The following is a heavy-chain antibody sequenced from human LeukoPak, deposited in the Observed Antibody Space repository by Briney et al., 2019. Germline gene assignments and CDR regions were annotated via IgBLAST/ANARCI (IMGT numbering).Heavy chain of an antibody. V-gene: IGHV1-2*02. Sequence: AASVKVSCKASGHTLTVHYIRWVRQGPGQGLEWLGWITLHSGDTHYAQKYQGRLTMTSDTSISTGYMELSRLQFDDTAVYYCAREGQLGLDNWGQGTLVTVSS. CDR2: ITLHSGDT. D-gene: IGHD1-1*01. CDR3: AREGQLGLDN. CDR1: GHTLTVHY. J-gene: IGHJ1*01.